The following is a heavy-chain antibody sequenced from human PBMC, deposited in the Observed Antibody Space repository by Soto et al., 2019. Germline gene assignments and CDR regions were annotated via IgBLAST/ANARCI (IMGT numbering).Heavy chain of an antibody. J-gene: IGHJ3*02. CDR1: GITFSNAW. Sequence: EVQLVESGGGLVEPGGSLRLSCAASGITFSNAWMNWVRKAPGKGLEYIGRIRSKTDGGTTEYAAPVEGRFTVSRDDSKNTLYLQMSGMKPEDTAVYYCTTTRPGTNVFDNWGQGTLVTFSS. CDR2: IRSKTDGGTT. D-gene: IGHD6-13*01. CDR3: TTTRPGTNVFDN. V-gene: IGHV3-15*01.